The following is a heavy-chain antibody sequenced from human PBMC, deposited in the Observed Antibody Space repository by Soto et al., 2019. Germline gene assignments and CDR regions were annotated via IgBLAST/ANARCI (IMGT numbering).Heavy chain of an antibody. V-gene: IGHV3-11*01. Sequence: QVQLVESGGGLVKPGGSLRLSCAASGFTFSDYYMSWIRQAPGKGLEWVSYISSSDNYISYADSVKGRFTISRDNAKNSLSLQMNSLRAEDTAVYYCVRESFYYAAAVYAMDVWGQGTTVTVSS. J-gene: IGHJ6*02. CDR3: VRESFYYAAAVYAMDV. D-gene: IGHD3-16*02. CDR2: ISSSDNYI. CDR1: GFTFSDYY.